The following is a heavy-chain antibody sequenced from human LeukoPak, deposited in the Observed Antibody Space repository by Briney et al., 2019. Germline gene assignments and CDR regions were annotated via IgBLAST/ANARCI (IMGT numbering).Heavy chain of an antibody. V-gene: IGHV3-9*01. Sequence: HPGRSLRLSCAASGFTFDDYAMHWVRQAPGKGLEWVSGISWNSGSIGYADSVKGRFTISRDNAKNSLYLQMNSLRAEDTALYYCAKDIGLGAAGTRDAFDIWGQGTMVTVSS. CDR2: ISWNSGSI. CDR3: AKDIGLGAAGTRDAFDI. D-gene: IGHD6-13*01. J-gene: IGHJ3*02. CDR1: GFTFDDYA.